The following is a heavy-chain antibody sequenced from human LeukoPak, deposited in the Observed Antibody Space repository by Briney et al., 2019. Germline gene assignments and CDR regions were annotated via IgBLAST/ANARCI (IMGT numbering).Heavy chain of an antibody. D-gene: IGHD4-17*01. CDR1: GGSFSGYY. Sequence: SETLSLTCAVYGGSFSGYYWSWIRQPPGKGLEWIGEINHSGSTNYNPSLKSRVTISVDTSKNQFSLKLSSVTAADTALYYCAREGTVTTPPWYFDLWGRGTLVTVSS. V-gene: IGHV4-34*01. CDR3: AREGTVTTPPWYFDL. J-gene: IGHJ2*01. CDR2: INHSGST.